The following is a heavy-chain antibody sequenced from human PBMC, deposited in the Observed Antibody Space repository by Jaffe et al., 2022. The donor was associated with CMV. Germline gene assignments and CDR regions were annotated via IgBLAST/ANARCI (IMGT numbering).Heavy chain of an antibody. J-gene: IGHJ3*02. CDR1: GFTFSSYA. V-gene: IGHV3-23*01. CDR3: AKGAGLYYYDSSGSHDAFDI. Sequence: EVQLLESGGGLVQPGGSLRLSCAASGFTFSSYAMSWVRQAPGKGLEWVSAISGSGGSTYYADSVKGRFTISRDNSKNTLYLQMNSLRAEDTAVYYCAKGAGLYYYDSSGSHDAFDIWGQGTMVTVSS. CDR2: ISGSGGST. D-gene: IGHD3-22*01.